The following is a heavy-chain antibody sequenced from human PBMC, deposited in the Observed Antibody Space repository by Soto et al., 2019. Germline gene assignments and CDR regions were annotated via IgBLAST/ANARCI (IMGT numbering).Heavy chain of an antibody. CDR3: ARQRTSVVTQAYFDV. CDR1: GDSINSGDFY. Sequence: PSETLSLTCSVSGDSINSGDFYWSWIRQSPGKGLEWIGHIFYSGSTYYSPSLKSRLTMSFDTSKNQFSLRLKSVTAADTALYFCARQRTSVVTQAYFDVWGPGSLVTVSS. J-gene: IGHJ4*02. D-gene: IGHD2-21*02. CDR2: IFYSGST. V-gene: IGHV4-30-4*01.